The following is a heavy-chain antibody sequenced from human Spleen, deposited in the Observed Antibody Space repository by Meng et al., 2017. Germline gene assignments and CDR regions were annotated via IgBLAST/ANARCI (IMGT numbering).Heavy chain of an antibody. J-gene: IGHJ4*02. V-gene: IGHV4-34*01. CDR3: ARGPTTMAHDFDY. Sequence: QVQLQQGGAGLLKPSETLSPTCVVSGGSFSDYYWRWIRQPPGKGLQWIGDIYHSGTTHYNPSLKSRVNMSVDKSKNQFSLRLSSVTAADSAVYYCARGPTTMAHDFDYWGQGTLVTVSS. D-gene: IGHD4-11*01. CDR2: IYHSGTT. CDR1: GGSFSDYY.